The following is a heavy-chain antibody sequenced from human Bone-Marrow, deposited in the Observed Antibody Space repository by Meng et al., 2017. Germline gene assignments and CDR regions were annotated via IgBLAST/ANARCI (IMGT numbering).Heavy chain of an antibody. CDR2: INHSGSA. J-gene: IGHJ4*02. CDR1: GGSFSDYY. Sequence: GSLRLSCVVSGGSFSDYYWSWIRQPPGKGLEWIGEINHSGSANYNPSLESRATISVDTSQNNLSLKLSSVTAADSAVYYCARGPTTMAHDFDYWGQGTLVTVSS. D-gene: IGHD4-11*01. V-gene: IGHV4-34*01. CDR3: ARGPTTMAHDFDY.